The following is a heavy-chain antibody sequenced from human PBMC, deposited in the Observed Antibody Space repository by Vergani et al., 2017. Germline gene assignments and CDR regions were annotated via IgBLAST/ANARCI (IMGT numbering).Heavy chain of an antibody. Sequence: EVQLLESGGGLVQPGGSLRLSCAASGFTFSSYAMSWVRQAPGKGLEWVSAISGSGGSTYYADSVKGRFTISRDNSKNTLYLQMNSLRAEDTAVYYCARAPKGFSSGASDYWGQGTLVTVSS. J-gene: IGHJ4*02. CDR1: GFTFSSYA. CDR2: ISGSGGST. V-gene: IGHV3-23*01. CDR3: ARAPKGFSSGASDY. D-gene: IGHD6-19*01.